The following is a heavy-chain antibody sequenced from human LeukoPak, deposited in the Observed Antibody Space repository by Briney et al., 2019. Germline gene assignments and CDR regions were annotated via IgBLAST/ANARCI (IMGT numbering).Heavy chain of an antibody. J-gene: IGHJ4*02. V-gene: IGHV3-21*01. Sequence: GGSLRLSCAASGFTFSSYSMNWVRQAPGKGLEWVSSISSSSSYIYYADSVKGRFTISRDNAKNSLYLQMNSLRAEDTAVYYCARGVYAYYYDSSGYPYYFDYWGQGTLVTDSS. D-gene: IGHD3-22*01. CDR3: ARGVYAYYYDSSGYPYYFDY. CDR1: GFTFSSYS. CDR2: ISSSSSYI.